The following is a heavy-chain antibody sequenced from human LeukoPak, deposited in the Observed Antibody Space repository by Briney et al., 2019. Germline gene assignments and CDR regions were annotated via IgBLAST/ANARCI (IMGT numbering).Heavy chain of an antibody. V-gene: IGHV4-30-2*01. CDR2: IYHSGST. CDR1: GGSISSGGNS. Sequence: PSETLSLTCAVSGGSISSGGNSWSWIRQPPGKGLGWIGYIYHSGSTYYNPSLKSRVTISVDRSKNQFSLRLSSVTAADTAVYYCARAAAGTGWWFDPWGQGTLVTVSS. J-gene: IGHJ5*02. D-gene: IGHD6-13*01. CDR3: ARAAAGTGWWFDP.